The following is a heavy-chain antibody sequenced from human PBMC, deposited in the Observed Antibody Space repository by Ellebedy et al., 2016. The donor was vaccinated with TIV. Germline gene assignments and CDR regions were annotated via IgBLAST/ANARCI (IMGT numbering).Heavy chain of an antibody. CDR2: INSDGTTI. V-gene: IGHV3-74*01. CDR1: GFTFSSYW. J-gene: IGHJ4*02. CDR3: ARQFDQPAR. D-gene: IGHD2-2*01. Sequence: PGGSLRLSCAASGFTFSSYWMHWVRQAPGKGLEWVSRINSDGTTINYAASVKGRFTISRDNAKNILYLAMNSLTVDDTAVYYCARQFDQPARWGQGTLVTVSS.